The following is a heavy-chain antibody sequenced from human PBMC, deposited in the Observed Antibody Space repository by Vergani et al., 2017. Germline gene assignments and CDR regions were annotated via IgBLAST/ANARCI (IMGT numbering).Heavy chain of an antibody. Sequence: QVQLQESGPGLVKPSQTLSLTCTVSGGSISSGSYYWSWIRQPAGKGLEWIGRIYTSGSTNYNPSLKSRVTISVDTSKNQFSLKLSSVTAADTAVYYCARGGTMDANIYSGYEGYFDYWGQGTLVTVSS. D-gene: IGHD5-12*01. J-gene: IGHJ4*02. CDR3: ARGGTMDANIYSGYEGYFDY. V-gene: IGHV4-61*02. CDR1: GGSISSGSYY. CDR2: IYTSGST.